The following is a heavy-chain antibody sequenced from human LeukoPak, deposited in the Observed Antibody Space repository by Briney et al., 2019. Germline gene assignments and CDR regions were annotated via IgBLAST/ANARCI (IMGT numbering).Heavy chain of an antibody. CDR2: IYTSGNT. CDR3: ARVSSSWYQDWYFDL. J-gene: IGHJ2*01. V-gene: IGHV4-61*02. D-gene: IGHD6-13*01. Sequence: SETLSLTCTVSGGSISSNNYYWSWIRQPAGKGLEWIGRIYTSGNTNYKPSLKSRVTMSVDTSKNQFSLKLSSVTAADTAVYYCARVSSSWYQDWYFDLWGRGTLVTVSS. CDR1: GGSISSNNYY.